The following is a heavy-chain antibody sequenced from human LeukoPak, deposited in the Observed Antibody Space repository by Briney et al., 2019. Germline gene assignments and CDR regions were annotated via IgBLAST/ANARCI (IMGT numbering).Heavy chain of an antibody. CDR1: GFTFSSFG. Sequence: PGRSLTLSCAASGFTFSSFGMHWVRQAPGKGLEWVAVIWYDASNKYYADSVKGRFTISRDNSKNILILQMNSLRDDDTAVYYCVRGVGVSRFNYFDPWGQGTLVIVSS. V-gene: IGHV3-33*01. D-gene: IGHD6-13*01. J-gene: IGHJ5*02. CDR2: IWYDASNK. CDR3: VRGVGVSRFNYFDP.